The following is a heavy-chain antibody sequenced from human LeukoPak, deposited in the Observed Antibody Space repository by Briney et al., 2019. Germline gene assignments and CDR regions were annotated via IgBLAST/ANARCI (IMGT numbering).Heavy chain of an antibody. CDR3: AKYSGYDPRSFDY. V-gene: IGHV3-11*01. J-gene: IGHJ4*02. D-gene: IGHD5-12*01. Sequence: GGSLRLSCAASGFTFNDYYMSWIRQAPGKGLEWISYISNSGSTKYYADSVKGRFTISRDNAKNSLYLQMNSLRAEDTVVYYCAKYSGYDPRSFDYWGQGTLVTVSS. CDR1: GFTFNDYY. CDR2: ISNSGSTK.